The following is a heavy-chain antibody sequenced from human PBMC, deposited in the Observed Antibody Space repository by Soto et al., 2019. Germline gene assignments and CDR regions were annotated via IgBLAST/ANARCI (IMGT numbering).Heavy chain of an antibody. D-gene: IGHD6-13*01. CDR2: ISYDGSNK. Sequence: QVQLVESGGGVVQPGRSLRLSCAASGFTFSSYAMHWVRQAPGKGLEWVAVISYDGSNKYYADSVKGRFTISRDNSKNTLYLQMNSLRAEDTAVYYCARARSEVAAAGGYYYYYGMDVWGQGTTVTVSS. J-gene: IGHJ6*02. CDR1: GFTFSSYA. CDR3: ARARSEVAAAGGYYYYYGMDV. V-gene: IGHV3-30-3*01.